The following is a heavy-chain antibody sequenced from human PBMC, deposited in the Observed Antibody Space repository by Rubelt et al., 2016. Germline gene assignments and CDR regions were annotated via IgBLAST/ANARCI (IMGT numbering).Heavy chain of an antibody. CDR1: GFIFSSSG. V-gene: IGHV3-33*08. D-gene: IGHD6-13*01. CDR2: IGYDGSNK. Sequence: QVQMVESGGGVVQPGKSLRLSCAASGFIFSSSGMHWVRQTPGKGLEWVAVIGYDGSNKYYADSVKGRFTISREHSKTTLYPQSNSLRAEETARSYCAREGQQLPYVDYWGQGTLITVSS. CDR3: AREGQQLPYVDY. J-gene: IGHJ4*02.